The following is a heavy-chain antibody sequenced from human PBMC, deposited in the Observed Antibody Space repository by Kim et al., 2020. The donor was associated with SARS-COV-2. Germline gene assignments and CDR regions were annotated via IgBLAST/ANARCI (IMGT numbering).Heavy chain of an antibody. V-gene: IGHV4-39*01. CDR1: GGSISSSGYY. CDR2: MYSSGNT. CDR3: GRMTAGGYFDY. D-gene: IGHD6-13*01. Sequence: SETLSLICSVSGGSISSSGYYWGWVRQPPGEGLECIGSMYSSGNTYYSPSLKSRVTISGDTSKNQFSLKLSSVTAADAAVYYCGRMTAGGYFDYWGQGTLVTVSS. J-gene: IGHJ4*02.